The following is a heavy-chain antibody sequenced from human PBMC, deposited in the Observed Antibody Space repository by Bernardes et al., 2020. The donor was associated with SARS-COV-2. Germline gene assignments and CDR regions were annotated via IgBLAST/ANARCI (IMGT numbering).Heavy chain of an antibody. D-gene: IGHD6-19*01. CDR3: ARDRGIYSSGDNWFDP. CDR1: GGSISSGSYY. CDR2: IYTSGST. J-gene: IGHJ5*02. V-gene: IGHV4-61*02. Sequence: TLSLTCTVSGGSISSGSYYWSWIRQPAGKGLEWIGRIYTSGSTNYNPSLKSRVTISVDTSKNQFSLKLSSVTAADTAVYYCARDRGIYSSGDNWFDPWGQGTLVTVSS.